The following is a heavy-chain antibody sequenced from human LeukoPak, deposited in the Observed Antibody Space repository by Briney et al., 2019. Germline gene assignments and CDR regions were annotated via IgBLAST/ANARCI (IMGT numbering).Heavy chain of an antibody. J-gene: IGHJ6*02. CDR3: AKAVAGRYYYGMDV. CDR2: MSGSGGST. CDR1: GFTFSSYA. Sequence: GGSLRLSCAPSGFTFSSYAMSWVRQAPGKGLEWVSAMSGSGGSTYYADSVKGRFTTSRDNSKNTLYLQMNSLRAEDTAVYYCAKAVAGRYYYGMDVWGQGTTVTVSS. V-gene: IGHV3-23*01. D-gene: IGHD6-19*01.